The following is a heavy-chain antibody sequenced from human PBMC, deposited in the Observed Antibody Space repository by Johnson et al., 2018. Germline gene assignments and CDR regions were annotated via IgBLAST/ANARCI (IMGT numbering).Heavy chain of an antibody. D-gene: IGHD2/OR15-2a*01. CDR2: ISSSSSSI. J-gene: IGHJ3*01. CDR3: LSEPANGLPDALDV. Sequence: EVQLVESGGGLVQPGRSLRLSCTASGFTFSSYSMNWVRQAPGKGLEWVSYISSSSSSIYYADPVKGRFTISSNNAKNSLYLQMNSVSAEETAVYYCLSEPANGLPDALDVWGQGTMVTVSS. V-gene: IGHV3-48*01. CDR1: GFTFSSYS.